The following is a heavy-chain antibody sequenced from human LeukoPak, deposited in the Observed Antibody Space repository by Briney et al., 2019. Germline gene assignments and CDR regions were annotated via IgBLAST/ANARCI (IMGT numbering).Heavy chain of an antibody. D-gene: IGHD6-19*01. CDR3: ARVPNSSGWTFDY. CDR1: GFTFSSYW. J-gene: IGHJ4*02. V-gene: IGHV3-7*01. Sequence: GGSLRLSCAASGFTFSSYWMSWVRQAPGKGLEWVANIKQDGSEKYYVDSVKGRFTISRDNAKNSLYLQMNNLRAEDTAVYYCARVPNSSGWTFDYWGQGTLVTVSS. CDR2: IKQDGSEK.